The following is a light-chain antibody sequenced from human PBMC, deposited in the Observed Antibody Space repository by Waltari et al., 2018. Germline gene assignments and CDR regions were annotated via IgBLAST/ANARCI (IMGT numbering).Light chain of an antibody. J-gene: IGKJ2*01. CDR1: QSVGSN. V-gene: IGKV3-15*01. CDR3: QHYNIWPPGYT. CDR2: GAS. Sequence: EMVMTQSPATLSVSTGERATLSCRASQSVGSNVAWYQQKPGQAPRLLIYGASTRATVIPARFSGSGSGTEFTLTISSLQSEDFAVYYCQHYNIWPPGYTFGQGTKLEIK.